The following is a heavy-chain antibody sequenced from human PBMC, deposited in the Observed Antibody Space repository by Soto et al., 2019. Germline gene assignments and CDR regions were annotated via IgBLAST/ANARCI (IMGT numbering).Heavy chain of an antibody. Sequence: LRLSCAASGFTFSSYGMHWVRQAPGKGLEWVAVIWYDGSNKYYADSVKGRFTISRDNSKNTLYLQMNSLRAEDTAVYYCARGEGSSARGIGYGMDVWGQGTTVTVSS. CDR1: GFTFSSYG. CDR3: ARGEGSSARGIGYGMDV. V-gene: IGHV3-33*01. J-gene: IGHJ6*02. D-gene: IGHD6-6*01. CDR2: IWYDGSNK.